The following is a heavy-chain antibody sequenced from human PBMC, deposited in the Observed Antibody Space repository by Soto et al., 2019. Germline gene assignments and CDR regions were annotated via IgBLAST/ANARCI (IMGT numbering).Heavy chain of an antibody. J-gene: IGHJ4*02. V-gene: IGHV1-2*02. Sequence: QGQLVQSGAEVKKPGASVMVSCTASGYTFTGYYIHWVRQAPGQGLEWMGWINPNSGGTNYAQKFQGRVTMTRDTSIRTPYTELSRLRSDDTTVYYCARAGGRGLVNGGQGALVTVSS. CDR1: GYTFTGYY. CDR2: INPNSGGT. CDR3: ARAGGRGLVN. D-gene: IGHD2-15*01.